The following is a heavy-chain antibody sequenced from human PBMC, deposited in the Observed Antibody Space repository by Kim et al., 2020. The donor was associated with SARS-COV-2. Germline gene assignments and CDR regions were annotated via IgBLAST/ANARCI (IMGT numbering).Heavy chain of an antibody. D-gene: IGHD6-13*01. CDR3: AKDNFMGQQPTFDY. Sequence: GGSLRLSCAASGFTFDDYAMHWVRQAPGKGLEWVSLNSGDGGSTYYADSVKGRFTISRDNSKNSLYLQMNSLRTEDTALYYCAKDNFMGQQPTFDYWGQGSLDPVSS. J-gene: IGHJ4*02. CDR2: NSGDGGST. V-gene: IGHV3-43*02. CDR1: GFTFDDYA.